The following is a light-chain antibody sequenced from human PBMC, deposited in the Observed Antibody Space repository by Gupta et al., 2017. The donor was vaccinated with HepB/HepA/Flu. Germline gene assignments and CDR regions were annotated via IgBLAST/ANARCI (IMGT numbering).Light chain of an antibody. Sequence: DIVMTQYPDSLAVSLGESATINCKASQSVLYSSNNKNYLAWYQQKPGQPPKLLIYWASTRESGVPDRFSGSGSGTDFTLTISSLQAEDVAVYYCQQYYSTPPAFGQGTKVEIK. CDR3: QQYYSTPPA. J-gene: IGKJ1*01. CDR1: QSVLYSSNNKNY. CDR2: WAS. V-gene: IGKV4-1*01.